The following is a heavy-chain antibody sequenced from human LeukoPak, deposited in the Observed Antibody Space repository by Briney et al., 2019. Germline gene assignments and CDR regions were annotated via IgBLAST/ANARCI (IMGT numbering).Heavy chain of an antibody. J-gene: IGHJ6*02. Sequence: ASVKVSCKASGYTFTSYYMHWVRQAPGQGLEWMGIINPSGGSTSYAQKFQGRVTMTRDTSTSTVYMELSSLRSEDTAVYYCARVLAAANNYYYYGMDVWGQGTTVTVSS. D-gene: IGHD6-13*01. CDR1: GYTFTSYY. CDR2: INPSGGST. CDR3: ARVLAAANNYYYYGMDV. V-gene: IGHV1-46*01.